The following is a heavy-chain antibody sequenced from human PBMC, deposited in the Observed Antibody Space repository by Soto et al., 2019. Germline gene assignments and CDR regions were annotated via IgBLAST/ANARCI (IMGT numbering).Heavy chain of an antibody. D-gene: IGHD4-17*01. V-gene: IGHV3-23*01. CDR2: IISSGGST. J-gene: IGHJ4*02. Sequence: EVQLLESGGGLVQPGGSLRLSCAASGFIFRSYAMSWVRQAPGKGLDWVSTIISSGGSTYYADSVKGRFTISRDNSKNTLYLQMNSLRVEDTAVYYCAKASPYYGDYIFDYWGQGTLVTVSS. CDR3: AKASPYYGDYIFDY. CDR1: GFIFRSYA.